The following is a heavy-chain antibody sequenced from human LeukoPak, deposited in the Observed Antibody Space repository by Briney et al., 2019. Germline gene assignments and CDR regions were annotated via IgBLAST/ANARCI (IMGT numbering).Heavy chain of an antibody. Sequence: SETLSLTCAVSGYSISSGYYWGCIRQPPGRGLEWIATISHSGTTYNNPSLKSRVAISVDTSKNQFSLRLRSVTAAVTAVYYRAPERRNRPTQYWGQGTQLTVCS. CDR1: GYSISSGYY. D-gene: IGHD2/OR15-2a*01. CDR3: APERRNRPTQY. CDR2: ISHSGTT. V-gene: IGHV4-38-2*01. J-gene: IGHJ4*02.